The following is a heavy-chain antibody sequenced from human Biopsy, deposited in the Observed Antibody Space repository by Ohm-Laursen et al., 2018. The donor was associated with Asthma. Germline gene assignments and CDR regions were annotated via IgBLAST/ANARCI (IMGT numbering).Heavy chain of an antibody. D-gene: IGHD1-26*01. Sequence: SLRLSCSASGFRFPIYVMHWVRQGPGKGPEWVALISYDGRETGYVDSVKGRFTISRDNFRNTVHLQMSSLRPEDSAVYYCAKDVFPGWELRRGPDYWGQGTLVTVSA. CDR1: GFRFPIYV. V-gene: IGHV3-30*18. CDR2: ISYDGRET. J-gene: IGHJ4*02. CDR3: AKDVFPGWELRRGPDY.